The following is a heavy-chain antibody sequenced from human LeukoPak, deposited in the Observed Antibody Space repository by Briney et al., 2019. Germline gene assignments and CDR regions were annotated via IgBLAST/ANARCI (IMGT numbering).Heavy chain of an antibody. D-gene: IGHD3-22*01. CDR3: AKALTMIIVVGAFDI. Sequence: GGSLRLSCAASGFIFSSYAMSWVRQAPGKGLEWVSAISGSGGSTYYAGSVKGRFTISRDNSKNTLFLQMNSLRAEDTAVYYCAKALTMIIVVGAFDIWGQGTMVTVSS. V-gene: IGHV3-23*01. J-gene: IGHJ3*02. CDR2: ISGSGGST. CDR1: GFIFSSYA.